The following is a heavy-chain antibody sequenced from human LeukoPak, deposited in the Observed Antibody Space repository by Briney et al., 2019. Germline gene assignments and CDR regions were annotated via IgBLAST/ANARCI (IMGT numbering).Heavy chain of an antibody. D-gene: IGHD2-2*01. J-gene: IGHJ4*02. CDR3: AREEYCSSTSCYGYFDY. V-gene: IGHV1-2*02. Sequence: VASVNVSCKASGYTFTGYYMHWVRQAPGQGLEWMGWINPNSGGTNYAKKFQGRVTMTRDTSISTAYMELSRLRSDDTAVYYCAREEYCSSTSCYGYFDYWGQGTLVTVSS. CDR2: INPNSGGT. CDR1: GYTFTGYY.